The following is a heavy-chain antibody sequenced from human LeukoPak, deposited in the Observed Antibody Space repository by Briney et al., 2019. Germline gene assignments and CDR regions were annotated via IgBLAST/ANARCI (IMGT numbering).Heavy chain of an antibody. Sequence: SETLSLTCTVSGSSISNYYWTWIRQPAGKGLEWIGRIYTSGGTNYNPSLKTRVTMSVDTSKNQVSLKLSSVTPADTAMYYCARAAEYSSGWYLFGYWGQGILVTVSA. CDR1: GSSISNYY. D-gene: IGHD6-19*01. CDR3: ARAAEYSSGWYLFGY. V-gene: IGHV4-4*07. CDR2: IYTSGGT. J-gene: IGHJ4*02.